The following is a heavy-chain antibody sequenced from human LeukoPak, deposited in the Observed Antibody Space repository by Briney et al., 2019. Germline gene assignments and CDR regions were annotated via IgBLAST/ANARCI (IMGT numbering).Heavy chain of an antibody. CDR2: MNQRGGT. CDR1: GGSFSGYY. V-gene: IGHV4-34*01. Sequence: SETLSLTCAAYGGSFSGYYWTWIRQPPGKGLEWIGEMNQRGGTDYNPSLKSRVTISVDTSKNQFSLKLTSVTAADTAVYYCARGDVGPRLQNWGQGTLVTVSS. J-gene: IGHJ4*02. CDR3: ARGDVGPRLQN. D-gene: IGHD6-6*01.